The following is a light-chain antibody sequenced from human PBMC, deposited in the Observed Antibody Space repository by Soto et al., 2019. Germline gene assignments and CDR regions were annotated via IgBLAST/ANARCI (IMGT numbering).Light chain of an antibody. CDR1: QTISSW. CDR2: AAS. Sequence: DIQMTQSPSTLSGSVGDRVTITCRASQTISSWLAWYQQKPGKAPKLLIYAASSLQNGVPPRFSGTYSGTDFSLTISSLQPGDSATYFCQQTRDFPLTVGGGTKVDNK. V-gene: IGKV1-12*01. J-gene: IGKJ4*01. CDR3: QQTRDFPLT.